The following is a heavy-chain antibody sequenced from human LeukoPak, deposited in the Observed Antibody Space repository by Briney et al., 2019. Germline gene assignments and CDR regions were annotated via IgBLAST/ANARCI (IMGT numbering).Heavy chain of an antibody. CDR1: GYTFTNYD. Sequence: GASVKVSCKASGYTFTNYDINWVRQAPGQGLEWMGWMNPNSGNTGYVQKFQGRVTMTRDTSTSTAYMELSSLRSEDTAVYYCARMYYYDSGNINWFDPWGQGTLVTVSS. CDR2: MNPNSGNT. CDR3: ARMYYYDSGNINWFDP. D-gene: IGHD3-10*01. J-gene: IGHJ5*02. V-gene: IGHV1-8*01.